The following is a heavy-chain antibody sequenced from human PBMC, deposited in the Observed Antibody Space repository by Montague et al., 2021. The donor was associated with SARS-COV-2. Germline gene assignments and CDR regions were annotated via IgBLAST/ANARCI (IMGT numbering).Heavy chain of an antibody. CDR1: GDSINSGSYY. Sequence: TLSLTCTVSGDSINSGSYYWSWIRQPPGKGLEWIGFIYYSGSTYYNPSLRSRLAISVDASTNQFSLRLSSVTAADTAVYFCARMGGNYHYDDDYWGLGTLVTVSS. D-gene: IGHD3-22*01. V-gene: IGHV4-31*03. CDR2: IYYSGST. J-gene: IGHJ4*02. CDR3: ARMGGNYHYDDDY.